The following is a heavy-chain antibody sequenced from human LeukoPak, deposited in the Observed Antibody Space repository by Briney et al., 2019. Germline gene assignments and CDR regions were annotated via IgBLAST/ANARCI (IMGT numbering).Heavy chain of an antibody. D-gene: IGHD6-19*01. CDR3: ARDPSSGWFAFNY. CDR2: IYYNGNT. J-gene: IGHJ4*02. CDR1: GGSISSYH. Sequence: SETLSLTCTVSGGSISSYHWSWIRQPPGKGLEWIGYIYYNGNTNYSPSLKSRVTMSVDTSKNQFSLKLSSVTAADTAVYYCARDPSSGWFAFNYWGQGTLVTVSS. V-gene: IGHV4-59*01.